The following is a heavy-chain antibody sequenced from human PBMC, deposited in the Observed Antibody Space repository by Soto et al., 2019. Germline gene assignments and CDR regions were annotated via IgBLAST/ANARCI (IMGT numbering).Heavy chain of an antibody. J-gene: IGHJ6*04. Sequence: GGSLRLSCAASRFTVSSNYTSWVRQAPGKGLEWVSVIYSGGSTYYADSVKGRFTISRDNSKNTLYLQMNSLRAEDTAVYYCASAQKLPCSGGSCYSVFNGMDAWG. D-gene: IGHD2-15*01. V-gene: IGHV3-66*01. CDR1: RFTVSSNY. CDR3: ASAQKLPCSGGSCYSVFNGMDA. CDR2: IYSGGST.